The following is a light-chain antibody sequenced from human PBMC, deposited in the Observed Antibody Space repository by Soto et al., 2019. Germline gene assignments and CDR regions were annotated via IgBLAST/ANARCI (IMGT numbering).Light chain of an antibody. CDR2: FAS. CDR3: QQYNNWPLT. CDR1: ESVNNN. V-gene: IGKV3-15*01. Sequence: EIVMTQSPATLSVSPGERATVSCRASESVNNNLAWYQHKPGQAPRLLIYFASTRATGIPARFSGSGSATEFSLTTTSLQPEDFAVYYCQQYNNWPLTFGGGTKVET. J-gene: IGKJ4*01.